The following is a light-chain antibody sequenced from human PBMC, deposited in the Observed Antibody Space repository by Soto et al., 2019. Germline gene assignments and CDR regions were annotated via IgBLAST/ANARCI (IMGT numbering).Light chain of an antibody. CDR2: NNN. Sequence: QSVLTQPPSASGTPGQRVTISCSGSSSNIGGNPVNWYQQLPGTAPKLLIYNNNQRPSGVPDRFSGSKSGTSASLAISGLQSEDEADYYCAAWDDSLNGVVFGGGTQLTVL. J-gene: IGLJ2*01. V-gene: IGLV1-44*01. CDR3: AAWDDSLNGVV. CDR1: SSNIGGNP.